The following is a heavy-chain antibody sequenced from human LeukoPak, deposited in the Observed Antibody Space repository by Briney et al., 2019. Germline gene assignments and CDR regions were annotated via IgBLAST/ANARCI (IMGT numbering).Heavy chain of an antibody. CDR3: ARDQSIAGPTTADY. CDR1: GFTFSSLW. D-gene: IGHD1-26*01. V-gene: IGHV3-74*01. CDR2: INTDGSNT. J-gene: IGHJ4*02. Sequence: GGSLRLSCAASGFTFSSLWMHWVRQAPGKGLVWVSRINTDGSNTIYADSVKGRFTISRDNAKNTLYLQMNSLRAEGTAVCYCARDQSIAGPTTADYWGQGTLVTVSS.